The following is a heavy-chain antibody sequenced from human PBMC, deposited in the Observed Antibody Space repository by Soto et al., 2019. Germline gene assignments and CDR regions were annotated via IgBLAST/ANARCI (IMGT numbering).Heavy chain of an antibody. V-gene: IGHV3-23*01. J-gene: IGHJ4*02. CDR3: AKDPNYYDSSGFTAAFDY. Sequence: EVQLLESGGGLVQPGGSLRLSCAASGFTFSSYAMSWVRQAPGKGLEWVSAISGSGGSTYYADSVKGRFTISRDNPKNTLYLQMNSLRAEDTAVYYCAKDPNYYDSSGFTAAFDYWGQGTLVTVSS. D-gene: IGHD3-22*01. CDR1: GFTFSSYA. CDR2: ISGSGGST.